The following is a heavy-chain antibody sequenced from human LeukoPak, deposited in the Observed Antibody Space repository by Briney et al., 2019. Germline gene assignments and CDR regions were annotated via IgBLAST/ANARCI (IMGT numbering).Heavy chain of an antibody. D-gene: IGHD3-10*01. CDR2: INPDSGGT. Sequence: ASVKVSCKASGYTFTGYYMHWVRQAPGQGLEWMGWINPDSGGTNYAQKFQGRVTMTRDTSISTAYMELSRLRSDDTAVYYCARWGIRGGPAVVYFDYWGHGTLVTVSS. CDR3: ARWGIRGGPAVVYFDY. J-gene: IGHJ4*01. CDR1: GYTFTGYY. V-gene: IGHV1-2*02.